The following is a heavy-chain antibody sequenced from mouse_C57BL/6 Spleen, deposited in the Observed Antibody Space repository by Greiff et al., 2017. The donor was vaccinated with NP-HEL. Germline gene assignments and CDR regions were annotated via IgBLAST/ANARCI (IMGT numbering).Heavy chain of an antibody. CDR3: EREGAYYSNYGYFDV. CDR2: INPYNGGT. V-gene: IGHV1-19*01. Sequence: EVQLQQSGPVLVKPGASVKMSCKASGYTFTDYYMNWVKQSPGKSLEWIGVINPYNGGTSYNQQFKGKATLTVDKSSTTAYMELNSLTSEDSAVYSLEREGAYYSNYGYFDVWGTGTTVTVSS. J-gene: IGHJ1*03. D-gene: IGHD2-5*01. CDR1: GYTFTDYY.